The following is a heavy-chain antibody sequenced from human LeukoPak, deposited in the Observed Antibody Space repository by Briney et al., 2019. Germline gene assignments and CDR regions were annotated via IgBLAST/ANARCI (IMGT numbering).Heavy chain of an antibody. CDR2: IYHSGST. Sequence: PSETLSLTCTVSGGSISSRSYYWGWIRQPPGKGLEWIGYIYHSGSTYYNPSLKSRVTIPVDTSKNQFSLKLTSVTAADTAVYYCARTYCDSTTCYRFDYWGQGTLVTVSS. D-gene: IGHD2-2*01. V-gene: IGHV4-39*07. J-gene: IGHJ4*02. CDR3: ARTYCDSTTCYRFDY. CDR1: GGSISSRSYY.